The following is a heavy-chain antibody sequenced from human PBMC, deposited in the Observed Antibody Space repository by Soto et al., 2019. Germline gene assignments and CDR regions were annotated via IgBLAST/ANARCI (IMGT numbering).Heavy chain of an antibody. D-gene: IGHD3-3*01. J-gene: IGHJ4*02. CDR2: INHSGTT. CDR1: GGSISSGGYY. V-gene: IGHV4-39*07. Sequence: SETMSLTCTVSGGSISSGGYYWSWIRQHPGKGLEWIGEINHSGTTHYNPSLKSRVTISVDTSKNQFSLNVTSVTAADTAVYYCARGGTIFGMVTLRDYFDDWGQGTLVTVSS. CDR3: ARGGTIFGMVTLRDYFDD.